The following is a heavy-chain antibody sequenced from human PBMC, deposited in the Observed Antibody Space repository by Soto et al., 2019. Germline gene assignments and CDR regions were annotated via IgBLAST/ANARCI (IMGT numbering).Heavy chain of an antibody. CDR2: VYNSGST. J-gene: IGHJ4*02. CDR1: GGPITSYH. V-gene: IGHV4-59*01. CDR3: ARYRREAVAGYTLDN. Sequence: LSLTCIVSGGPITSYHWSWIRQFPGKGLEWIGYVYNSGSTNYNPSLKSRVTISEDTSKSQFSLKVNSMTAADTAVYYCARYRREAVAGYTLDNWGQGILVTVSS. D-gene: IGHD6-13*01.